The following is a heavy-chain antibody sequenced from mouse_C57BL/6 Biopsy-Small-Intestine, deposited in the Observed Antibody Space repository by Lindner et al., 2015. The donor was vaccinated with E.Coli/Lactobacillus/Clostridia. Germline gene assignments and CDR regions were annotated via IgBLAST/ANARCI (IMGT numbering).Heavy chain of an antibody. J-gene: IGHJ2*01. V-gene: IGHV1-82*01. CDR2: IYPGDGDT. CDR3: AMGAFFDY. CDR1: GYAFSSSW. Sequence: VQLQESGPELVKPGASVKISCKASGYAFSSSWMNWVKQRPGKDLEWIGWIYPGDGDTKYNGKFKGKATLTADKSSSTAYMQLSSLTSEDSAVYFCAMGAFFDYWGQGTTLTVSS.